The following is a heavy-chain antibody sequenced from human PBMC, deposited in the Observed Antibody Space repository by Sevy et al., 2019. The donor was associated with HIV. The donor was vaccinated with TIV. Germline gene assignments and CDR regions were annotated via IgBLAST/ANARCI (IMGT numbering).Heavy chain of an antibody. CDR3: ARVGGYSGYDEGLDY. V-gene: IGHV1-2*06. D-gene: IGHD5-12*01. J-gene: IGHJ4*02. Sequence: ASVKVSCKASGYTFTGYYMHWVRQAPGQGLEWMGRINPNSGGTNYAQKFQGRVTMTRDTSIGTAYMELSRLGSDDTAVYYCARVGGYSGYDEGLDYWGQGTLVTVSS. CDR1: GYTFTGYY. CDR2: INPNSGGT.